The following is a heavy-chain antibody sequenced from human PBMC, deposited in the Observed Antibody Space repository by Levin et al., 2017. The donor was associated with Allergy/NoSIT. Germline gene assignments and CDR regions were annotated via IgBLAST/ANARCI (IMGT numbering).Heavy chain of an antibody. J-gene: IGHJ6*03. Sequence: GGSLRLSCKASGYNFTNYGISWVRQAPGQGLEWMGWISAYNGNTNYAQKFQGRVTMTIQTSTNTAYMELRSLRSDDTAVYYCARVGIDFWGVYEKSWGYMDVWGQGTTVTVSS. V-gene: IGHV1-18*01. CDR1: GYNFTNYG. CDR2: ISAYNGNT. D-gene: IGHD3-3*01. CDR3: ARVGIDFWGVYEKSWGYMDV.